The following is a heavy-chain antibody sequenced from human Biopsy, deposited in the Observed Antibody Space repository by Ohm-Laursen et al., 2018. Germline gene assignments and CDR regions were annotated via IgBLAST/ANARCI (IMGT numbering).Heavy chain of an antibody. D-gene: IGHD6-13*01. CDR1: GGSFNGYF. V-gene: IGHV4-34*01. J-gene: IGHJ6*02. CDR2: TTQSGST. CDR3: ARVPLPGIGAAYQGRFLYGMDV. Sequence: TLSLTCVVYGGSFNGYFWSWIRQPPGKGLEWIGDTTQSGSTNYSPSLKSRVTISVDTAKKQFSLSLRSVTAADTAVYYCARVPLPGIGAAYQGRFLYGMDVWGQGTTVSVSS.